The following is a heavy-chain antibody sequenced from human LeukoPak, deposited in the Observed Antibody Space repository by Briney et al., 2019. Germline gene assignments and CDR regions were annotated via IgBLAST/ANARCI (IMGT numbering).Heavy chain of an antibody. J-gene: IGHJ3*02. D-gene: IGHD2-2*01. V-gene: IGHV3-72*01. CDR3: ARGYHSFDI. Sequence: SGGSLRLSCAASGFTFSDHYMDWVRQAPGKGLEWVGRSRNKANSYTTEYAASVKGRFTISRDDSKNSLYLQMNSLKTEDTAVYYCARGYHSFDIWGQGTKVTVSS. CDR2: SRNKANSYTT. CDR1: GFTFSDHY.